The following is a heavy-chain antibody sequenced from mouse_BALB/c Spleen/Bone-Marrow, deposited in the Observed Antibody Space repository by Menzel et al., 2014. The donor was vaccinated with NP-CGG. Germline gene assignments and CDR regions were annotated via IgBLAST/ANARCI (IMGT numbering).Heavy chain of an antibody. D-gene: IGHD2-3*01. CDR1: GFDFSGLW. CDR2: INPDSSTI. V-gene: IGHV4-1*02. J-gene: IGHJ3*01. CDR3: ARLGYYGGFAY. Sequence: EVHLVESGGGLVQPGRSLKLSCAASGFDFSGLWMGWVRQAPGKGLEWIGEINPDSSTINYTPSLKDRFIISRDNAKNTLYLQMSKVRSEDTALYYCARLGYYGGFAYWGQGTLVTVSA.